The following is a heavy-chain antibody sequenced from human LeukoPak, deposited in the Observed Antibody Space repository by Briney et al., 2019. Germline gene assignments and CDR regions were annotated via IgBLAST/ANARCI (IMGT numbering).Heavy chain of an antibody. CDR2: IYYSGST. V-gene: IGHV4-31*03. CDR3: ARGAVTVYYFDY. Sequence: TSETLSLTCTVSGGSISSGGYYWSWIRQHPGKGLEWIGYIYYSGSTYHNPSLKSRVTISVDTSKNQFSLKLSSVTAADTAVYYCARGAVTVYYFDYWGQGTLVTVSS. D-gene: IGHD4-17*01. CDR1: GGSISSGGYY. J-gene: IGHJ4*02.